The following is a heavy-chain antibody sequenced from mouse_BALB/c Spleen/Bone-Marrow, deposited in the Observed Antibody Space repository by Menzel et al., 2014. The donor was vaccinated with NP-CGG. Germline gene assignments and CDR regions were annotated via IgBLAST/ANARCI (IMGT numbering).Heavy chain of an antibody. Sequence: EVQAVESGGGLMKPGGSLKLSCAASGFTFSSYAMSWVRQTPEKRLEWVATISSGGSYTYYPDSVKGRFTISRDNAKNTLYLQMSSLRAEHTARYYCARRGIKILVDYWGQGASLPVSS. J-gene: IGHJ2*02. V-gene: IGHV5-9-3*01. CDR2: ISSGGSYT. D-gene: IGHD1-1*01. CDR1: GFTFSSYA. CDR3: ARRGIKILVDY.